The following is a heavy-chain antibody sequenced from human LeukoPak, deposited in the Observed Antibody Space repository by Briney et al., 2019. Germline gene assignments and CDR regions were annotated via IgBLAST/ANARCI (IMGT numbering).Heavy chain of an antibody. CDR2: INGGTGNT. CDR3: ARLHLGELSSGFDY. Sequence: ASVKVSCKASGYTFTNYAMHWVRQAPGQRLEWMGWINGGTGNTKYSQEFQGRVTITRDTSASTAYMEVSSLRSDDTAVYCCARLHLGELSSGFDYWGQGTLVTVSS. D-gene: IGHD3-16*02. J-gene: IGHJ4*02. CDR1: GYTFTNYA. V-gene: IGHV1-3*01.